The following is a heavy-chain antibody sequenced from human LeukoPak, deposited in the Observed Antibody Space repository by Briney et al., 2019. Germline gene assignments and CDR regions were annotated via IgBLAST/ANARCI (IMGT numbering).Heavy chain of an antibody. CDR3: ATGFRFDY. CDR1: GFSINNYA. V-gene: IGHV3-53*01. Sequence: GGSLKLSCAASGFSINNYAMIWVRQVPGKGLEWVSVLYSGGSTYYADSVKGRFTISRDKSKNTLYLQMNSLRAEDTAVYYCATGFRFDYWGQGTLVTVSS. J-gene: IGHJ4*02. CDR2: LYSGGST.